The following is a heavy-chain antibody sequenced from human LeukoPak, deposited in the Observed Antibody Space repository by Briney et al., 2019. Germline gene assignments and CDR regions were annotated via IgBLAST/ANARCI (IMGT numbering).Heavy chain of an antibody. D-gene: IGHD3-22*01. J-gene: IGHJ4*02. CDR2: IYYSGST. CDR1: GGSISSYY. V-gene: IGHV4-59*05. CDR3: ARQEYYDSSGYFLD. Sequence: SETLSLTCTVSGGSISSYYWSWIRQPPGKGLEWIGSIYYSGSTYYNPSLKSRVTISVDTSKNQFSLKLSSVTAADTAVYYCARQEYYDSSGYFLDWGQGTLVTVSS.